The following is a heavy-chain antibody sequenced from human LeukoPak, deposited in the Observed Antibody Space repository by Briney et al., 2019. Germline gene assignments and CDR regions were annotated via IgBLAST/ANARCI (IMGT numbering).Heavy chain of an antibody. CDR3: ARVGYCTYGVCYSENWFDP. J-gene: IGHJ5*02. Sequence: SETLSLTCTVASYSVSSVYYWGWIRQPPGKGLEWIGNIYHTGTNNYNTSLKSRVTISVDTSRNQLSLKLTSVPAADTAVYYCARVGYCTYGVCYSENWFDPWGQGTLVTVSS. CDR1: SYSVSSVYY. D-gene: IGHD2-8*01. CDR2: IYHTGTN. V-gene: IGHV4-38-2*02.